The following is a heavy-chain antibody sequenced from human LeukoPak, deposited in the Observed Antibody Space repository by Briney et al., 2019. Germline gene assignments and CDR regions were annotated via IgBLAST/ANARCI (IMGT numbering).Heavy chain of an antibody. CDR1: GFTFSRYV. CDR3: VKGGTTVVTPFDY. D-gene: IGHD4-23*01. V-gene: IGHV3-64D*06. J-gene: IGHJ4*02. Sequence: QSGGSLRLSCSASGFTFSRYVMYWVRQAPGKGLEYVSAISSNGGRRYYADSVKGRFNISRDNSKNTLYLQMSSLRAEDTAVYYCVKGGTTVVTPFDYWGQGTLVTVSS. CDR2: ISSNGGRR.